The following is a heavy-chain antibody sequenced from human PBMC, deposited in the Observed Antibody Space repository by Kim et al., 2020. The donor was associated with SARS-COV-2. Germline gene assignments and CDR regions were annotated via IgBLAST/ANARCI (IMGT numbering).Heavy chain of an antibody. D-gene: IGHD1-1*01. J-gene: IGHJ4*02. Sequence: GGSLRLSCATSGFTFSSHWMSWVRQPPGKGLEWVATIKEDGSDKYYVDSVKGRFTISRDNAKNSLYLQMNSLRAEDTAVYYCARRSTNLDYWGQGTLVTVSS. CDR1: GFTFSSHW. CDR3: ARRSTNLDY. CDR2: IKEDGSDK. V-gene: IGHV3-7*01.